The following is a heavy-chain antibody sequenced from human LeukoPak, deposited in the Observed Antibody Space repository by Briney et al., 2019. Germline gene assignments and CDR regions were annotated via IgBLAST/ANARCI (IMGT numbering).Heavy chain of an antibody. Sequence: GGSLRLSCAASGFSFSNFWMRWVRQAPGKGPEWVANIRPAGSGTDYVDSVKGRFTISRDNAKNSLYLQMNSLRAGDTAVYYCARDSSGYFDYWGQGALVTVSS. V-gene: IGHV3-7*01. CDR3: ARDSSGYFDY. CDR2: IRPAGSGT. J-gene: IGHJ4*02. CDR1: GFSFSNFW. D-gene: IGHD3-22*01.